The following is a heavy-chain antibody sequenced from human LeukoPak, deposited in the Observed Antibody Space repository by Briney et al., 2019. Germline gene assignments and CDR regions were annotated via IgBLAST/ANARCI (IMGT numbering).Heavy chain of an antibody. J-gene: IGHJ4*02. CDR3: ARETPSRYSDY. CDR2: MNPNSGRT. Sequence: ASVKVSCKASGYTLTSYDINWVRQATGQGLEWMGWMNPNSGRTGYAQKFQGRITMTRNTSISTAYMELSSLRSDDTAVYYCARETPSRYSDYWGQGALVTVSS. D-gene: IGHD4-23*01. CDR1: GYTLTSYD. V-gene: IGHV1-8*01.